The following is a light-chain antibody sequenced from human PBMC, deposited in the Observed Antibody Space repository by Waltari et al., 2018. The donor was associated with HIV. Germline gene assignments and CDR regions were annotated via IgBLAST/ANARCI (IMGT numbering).Light chain of an antibody. CDR3: AAWDDRLSGRL. J-gene: IGLJ2*01. CDR1: SSNVRNNY. CDR2: RNN. V-gene: IGLV1-47*01. Sequence: QSVLAQPRSVSGTPGQRVTISCSASSSNVRNNYVYWYQQVPGVAPKLLIYRNNQRPSGVPDRFSGSKSGTSASLAISGLRTEDEAEYYCAAWDDRLSGRLFGGGTKVTVL.